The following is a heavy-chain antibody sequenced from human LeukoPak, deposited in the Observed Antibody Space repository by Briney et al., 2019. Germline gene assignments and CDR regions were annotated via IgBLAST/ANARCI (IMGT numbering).Heavy chain of an antibody. CDR3: ARAQTTMVRGGRAFDI. V-gene: IGHV1-3*01. Sequence: ASVKVSCKASGYTFTSYAMHWVRQPPGQRLEWMGWINAGNSNTKYSQKFQGRVTITRDTSASTAYMELSSLRSEDTAVYYCARAQTTMVRGGRAFDIWGQGTMVTVSS. J-gene: IGHJ3*02. D-gene: IGHD3-10*01. CDR1: GYTFTSYA. CDR2: INAGNSNT.